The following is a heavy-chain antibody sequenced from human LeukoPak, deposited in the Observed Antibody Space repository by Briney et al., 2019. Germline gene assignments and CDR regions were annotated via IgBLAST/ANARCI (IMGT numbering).Heavy chain of an antibody. CDR1: GGSISSSSYY. J-gene: IGHJ4*01. V-gene: IGHV4-39*07. CDR3: ARDEPGY. CDR2: IYHSGST. Sequence: SETLSLTCTVSGGSISSSSYYWGWIRQPPGKGLEWIGSIYHSGSTYYNPSLKSRVTISVDTSKNQFSLKLSSVTAADTAVYYCARDEPGYWGQEPWSPSPQ.